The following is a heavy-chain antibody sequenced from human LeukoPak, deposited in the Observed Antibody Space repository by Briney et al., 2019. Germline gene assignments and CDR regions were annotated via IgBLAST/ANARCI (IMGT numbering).Heavy chain of an antibody. CDR1: GFTVSSNY. D-gene: IGHD2-2*01. V-gene: IGHV3-53*01. Sequence: PGGSLRLSCAASGFTVSSNYMSWVRQAPGKGLEWVSVMYSGGSTYYADSVKGRFTISRDNAKNSLYLQMNSLRAEDTAVYYCARVNPSSTTFLLWAPADYWGQGTLVSVSS. CDR3: ARVNPSSTTFLLWAPADY. CDR2: MYSGGST. J-gene: IGHJ4*02.